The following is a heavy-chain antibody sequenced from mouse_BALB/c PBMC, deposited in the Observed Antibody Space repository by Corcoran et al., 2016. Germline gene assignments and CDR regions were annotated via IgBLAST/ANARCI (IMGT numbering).Heavy chain of an antibody. J-gene: IGHJ4*01. CDR3: ARWDYDDAMDY. V-gene: IGHV14-3*02. CDR2: IDPANGNT. Sequence: EVQLQQSGAELVKPGASVKLSCTASGFNIKDTYMHWVKQRPEQGLEWIGRIDPANGNTKYDPKFQGKATITAATSSNTAYLQLSSLTSEDTAVYYCARWDYDDAMDYWGQGTSVTVSS. CDR1: GFNIKDTY. D-gene: IGHD2-4*01.